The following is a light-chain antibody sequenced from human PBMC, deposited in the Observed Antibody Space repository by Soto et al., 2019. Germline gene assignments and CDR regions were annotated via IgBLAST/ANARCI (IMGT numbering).Light chain of an antibody. V-gene: IGLV2-14*01. CDR2: EVS. J-gene: IGLJ3*02. CDR3: SSYTSSSWV. Sequence: QSALTQPASVSGSPGQSITISCTGTSSDVGGYNYVSWYQQHPGKAPKLMIYEVSNRPSGVSNRFSGSKSGNTASLTISGLQAEDEADYCCSSYTSSSWVFGGGTQLTVL. CDR1: SSDVGGYNY.